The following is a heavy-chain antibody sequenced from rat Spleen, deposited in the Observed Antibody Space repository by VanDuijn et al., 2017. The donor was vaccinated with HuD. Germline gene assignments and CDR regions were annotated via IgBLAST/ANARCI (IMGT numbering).Heavy chain of an antibody. CDR2: ISTGGGNT. CDR3: TKTFYYYSGDYFDY. J-gene: IGHJ2*01. Sequence: VQLKESGPGLVQPSQTLSLTCTVPGFSLTNNGVTWVRQAPTKGLEWVASISTGGGNTYYRDSVKGRFTISRDNAKNTLYLQMDSLRSEDTATYYCTKTFYYYSGDYFDYWGQGVMVTVSS. V-gene: IGHV5S13*01. CDR1: GFSLTNNG. D-gene: IGHD1-1*01.